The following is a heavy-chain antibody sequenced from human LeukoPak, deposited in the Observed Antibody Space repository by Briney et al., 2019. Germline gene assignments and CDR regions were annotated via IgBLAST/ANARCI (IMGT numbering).Heavy chain of an antibody. CDR1: GFTFSSYS. V-gene: IGHV3-48*01. D-gene: IGHD4-17*01. CDR2: ISGSSRTI. Sequence: PGGSLRLSCAASGFTFSSYSMNWVRQAPGKGLEWVSYISGSSRTIYYADSVKGRFTISRDNAKNSLYLQMNSLRAEDTAVYYCARVGPDYGDYVKWFDPWGQGTLVTVSS. J-gene: IGHJ5*02. CDR3: ARVGPDYGDYVKWFDP.